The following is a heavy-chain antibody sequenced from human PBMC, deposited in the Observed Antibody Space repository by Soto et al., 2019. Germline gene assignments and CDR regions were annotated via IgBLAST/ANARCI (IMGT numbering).Heavy chain of an antibody. CDR3: ARGIGVATIDWFDP. CDR2: ISSSGSTI. Sequence: GGSLRLSCAASGFTFSDYYMSWIRQAPGKGLEWVSYISSSGSTIYYADFVKGRFTISRDNAKNSLYLQMNSLRAEDTAVYYCARGIGVATIDWFDPWGQGTLVTVSS. D-gene: IGHD5-12*01. J-gene: IGHJ5*02. V-gene: IGHV3-11*01. CDR1: GFTFSDYY.